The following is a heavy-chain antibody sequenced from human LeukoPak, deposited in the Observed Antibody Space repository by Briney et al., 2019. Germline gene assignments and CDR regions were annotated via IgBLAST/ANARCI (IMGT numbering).Heavy chain of an antibody. CDR3: AREKQQWLVPFWFDP. CDR2: IYTSGST. V-gene: IGHV4-4*07. Sequence: SETLSLTCTVSGGSISSYYWSWIRQPAGKGLEWIGRIYTSGSTNYNPSLKSRVTMSVDTSKNQFSLKLSSVTAADTAVYYCAREKQQWLVPFWFDPWGQGTLVTVSS. CDR1: GGSISSYY. D-gene: IGHD6-19*01. J-gene: IGHJ5*02.